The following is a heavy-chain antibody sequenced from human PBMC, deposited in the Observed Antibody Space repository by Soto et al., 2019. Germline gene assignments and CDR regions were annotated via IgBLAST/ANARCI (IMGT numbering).Heavy chain of an antibody. V-gene: IGHV4-39*01. J-gene: IGHJ5*02. Sequence: QLQLQESGPGLVKPAETLSLTCTVSGGSIRSTRYYWGWIRQPPGKGLEWVGSIVYSSSTYYNPSLESRVTISADTSKNQISLKLKSVTAADMAVYYCARLYGDYDHWGQGTLVTVSS. CDR3: ARLYGDYDH. CDR1: GGSIRSTRYY. D-gene: IGHD4-17*01. CDR2: IVYSSST.